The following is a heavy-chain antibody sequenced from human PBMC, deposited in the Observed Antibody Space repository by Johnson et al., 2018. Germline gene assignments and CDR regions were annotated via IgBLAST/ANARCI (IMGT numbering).Heavy chain of an antibody. J-gene: IGHJ3*02. V-gene: IGHV3-33*01. CDR2: IWYDGRNK. D-gene: IGHD2-15*01. CDR1: GFTFSSYG. Sequence: VQLVQSGGGVVQPGRSLRLSCAASGFTFSSYGMHWVRQAPGKGLEWVAVIWYDGRNKYYADSVKGRFTISRDNSKNTLYLQMNSLRAEDTAVYYWVRDRPGGGWPLDAFDIWGQGTMVTVSS. CDR3: VRDRPGGGWPLDAFDI.